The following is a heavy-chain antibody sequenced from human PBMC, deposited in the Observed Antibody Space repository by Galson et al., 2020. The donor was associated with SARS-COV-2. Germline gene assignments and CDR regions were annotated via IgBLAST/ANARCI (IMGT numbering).Heavy chain of an antibody. J-gene: IGHJ5*02. Sequence: SETLSLTCAVYGGSFSGYYWSWIRQPPGKGLEWIGEINHSGSTNYNPSLKSRVTISVDTSKNQFPLKLSSVTAADTAVYYGARGPTVNTFYGRGNWFDPGGQGTLVTVSS. D-gene: IGHD4-17*01. CDR2: INHSGST. V-gene: IGHV4-34*01. CDR1: GGSFSGYY. CDR3: ARGPTVNTFYGRGNWFDP.